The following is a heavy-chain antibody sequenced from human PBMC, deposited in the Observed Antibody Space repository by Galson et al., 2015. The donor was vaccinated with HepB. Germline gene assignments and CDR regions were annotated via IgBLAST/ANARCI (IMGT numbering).Heavy chain of an antibody. CDR3: AKDPMSRGSGWYIDAFDI. V-gene: IGHV3-23*01. J-gene: IGHJ3*02. D-gene: IGHD6-19*01. CDR2: ISGSGGST. Sequence: SLRLSCAASGFTFSSYAMSWVRQAPGKGLEWVSAISGSGGSTYYADSVKGRFTISRDNSKNTLYLQTNSLRAEDTAVYYCAKDPMSRGSGWYIDAFDIWGQGTMVTVSS. CDR1: GFTFSSYA.